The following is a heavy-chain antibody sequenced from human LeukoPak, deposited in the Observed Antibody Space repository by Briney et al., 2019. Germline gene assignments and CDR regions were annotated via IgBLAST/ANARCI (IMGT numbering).Heavy chain of an antibody. J-gene: IGHJ4*02. CDR2: FDPEDGET. D-gene: IGHD2-8*01. CDR3: ATDRSLIGHHHYDY. Sequence: ASVKVSCKVSGYTLTELSMHWVRQAPGKGLEWMGGFDPEDGETIYAQKFQGRVTMTEDTSTDAAYMELSSLRSEDTAVYYCATDRSLIGHHHYDYWGQGTLVTVSS. V-gene: IGHV1-24*01. CDR1: GYTLTELS.